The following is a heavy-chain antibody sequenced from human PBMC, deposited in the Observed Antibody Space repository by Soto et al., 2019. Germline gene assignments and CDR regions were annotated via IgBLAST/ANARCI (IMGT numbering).Heavy chain of an antibody. CDR3: ARDSSSWDFDY. Sequence: GGSLRLSCAASGFAFSSYGMHLVRQAPGKGLEWVAVISFDGGYEHYAESVKGRFTISRDISRNTLYLQMNSLRADDTAIYYCARDSSSWDFDYWGQGTLVTVSS. CDR2: ISFDGGYE. CDR1: GFAFSSYG. D-gene: IGHD2-15*01. J-gene: IGHJ4*02. V-gene: IGHV3-30*03.